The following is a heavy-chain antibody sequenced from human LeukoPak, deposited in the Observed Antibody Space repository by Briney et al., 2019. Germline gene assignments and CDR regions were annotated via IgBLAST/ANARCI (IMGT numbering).Heavy chain of an antibody. CDR3: PGRYYYDSRVYYSFDY. V-gene: IGHV3-49*01. J-gene: IGHJ4*02. D-gene: IGHD3-22*01. CDR2: IRSKAYGGTT. Sequence: GGSLRLSCTASGFTFGDYAMSWFRQAPGKGLEWVGGIRSKAYGGTTAYAASVKGRFTISRDGSKSIASLQMNSLKTEATAGFYCPGRYYYDSRVYYSFDYWGQGTLVTVPS. CDR1: GFTFGDYA.